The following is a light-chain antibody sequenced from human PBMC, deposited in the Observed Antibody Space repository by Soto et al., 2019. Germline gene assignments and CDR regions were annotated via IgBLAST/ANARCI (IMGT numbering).Light chain of an antibody. CDR1: SSDVGSYNL. Sequence: QSALTQPASVSWAPGQSITISFTGTSSDVGSYNLVSWYQQHPGKAPKLMIYEGSKRPSGVSNRFSGSKSGNTASLTISGLQAEDEADYYCCSYSGRSTLVFGGGTKLTVL. V-gene: IGLV2-23*01. CDR3: CSYSGRSTLV. J-gene: IGLJ2*01. CDR2: EGS.